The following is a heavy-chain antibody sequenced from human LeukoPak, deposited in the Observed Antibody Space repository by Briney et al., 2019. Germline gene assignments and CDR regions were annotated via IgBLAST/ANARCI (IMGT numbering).Heavy chain of an antibody. Sequence: ASVNVSCKASGYAFTSYDINWVRQATGQGLEWRGWLNPNRGNTGYTQKFPGRVTMNRNTSISTAYMELSSLRSEDTAVYYCASMGYCSGGSCYPYYYYGMDVWGQGTTVTVSS. CDR1: GYAFTSYD. CDR3: ASMGYCSGGSCYPYYYYGMDV. D-gene: IGHD2-15*01. CDR2: LNPNRGNT. V-gene: IGHV1-8*01. J-gene: IGHJ6*02.